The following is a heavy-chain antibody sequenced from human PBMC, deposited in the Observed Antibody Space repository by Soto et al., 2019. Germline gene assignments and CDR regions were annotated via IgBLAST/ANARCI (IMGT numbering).Heavy chain of an antibody. CDR1: GYIFTSNV. J-gene: IGHJ5*02. V-gene: IGHV1-3*01. CDR2: INAGNGNT. CDR3: ARDHPYPGSSWFFFDP. Sequence: ASVKVSCKASGYIFTSNVMHWVRQAPGQRLEWMGWINAGNGNTKYSQKFQGRVTITRDTPASTAFMELSSLRSEDTAVYYCARDHPYPGSSWFFFDPWGQGTLVTVSS. D-gene: IGHD6-13*01.